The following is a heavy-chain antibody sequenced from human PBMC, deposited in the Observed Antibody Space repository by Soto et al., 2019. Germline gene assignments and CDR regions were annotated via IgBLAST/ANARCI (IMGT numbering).Heavy chain of an antibody. CDR3: ARAITHASYDYYGMDV. CDR1: GGTFSSYA. Sequence: QVQLVQSGAEVKKPGSSVKVSCKASGGTFSSYAISWVRQAPGQGLEWMGGIIPNFGTANYAQKFQGRVTITADESTSTAYMELSSLRSEDTAVYYCARAITHASYDYYGMDVWGQGPKVTVSS. J-gene: IGHJ6*02. CDR2: IIPNFGTA. V-gene: IGHV1-69*01. D-gene: IGHD3-10*01.